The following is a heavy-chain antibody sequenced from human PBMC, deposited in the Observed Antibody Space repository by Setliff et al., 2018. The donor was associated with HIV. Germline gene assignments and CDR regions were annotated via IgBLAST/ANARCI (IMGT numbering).Heavy chain of an antibody. V-gene: IGHV1-46*01. Sequence: ASVKVSCKASGYTFTSYYMHWVRQAPGQGLEWMGIINPNSGGRTSYAQKFQGRVTMARDTSTSTVYMELSSLRSEDTAVYYCARIPGSSWYNGFDIWGQGTMVTVSS. D-gene: IGHD6-13*01. J-gene: IGHJ3*02. CDR2: INPNSGGRT. CDR1: GYTFTSYY. CDR3: ARIPGSSWYNGFDI.